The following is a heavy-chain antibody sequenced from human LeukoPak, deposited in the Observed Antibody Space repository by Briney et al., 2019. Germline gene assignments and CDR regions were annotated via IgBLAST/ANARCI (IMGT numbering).Heavy chain of an antibody. CDR3: ARNRRYCSSTSCYYWFDP. Sequence: GSSVKVTCKASGGTFSSYAISWVRQAPGQGLEWMGGIIPIFGTANYAQKFQGRVTITTDESTSTAYMELSSLRSEDTAVYYCARNRRYCSSTSCYYWFDPWGQGTLVTVSS. V-gene: IGHV1-69*05. CDR2: IIPIFGTA. CDR1: GGTFSSYA. J-gene: IGHJ5*02. D-gene: IGHD2-2*01.